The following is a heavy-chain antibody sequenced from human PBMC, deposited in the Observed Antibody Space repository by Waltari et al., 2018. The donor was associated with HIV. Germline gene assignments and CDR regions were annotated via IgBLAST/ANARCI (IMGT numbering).Heavy chain of an antibody. J-gene: IGHJ4*02. CDR3: ARGRRWLQFHGHYYFDY. CDR2: NSYSGIT. D-gene: IGHD5-12*01. V-gene: IGHV4-59*01. CDR1: GDSITGNY. Sequence: QVQLQESGTGLEKPSETLSLTCTVSGDSITGNYWNWIRQPPGREPEWIGYNSYSGITNYTPSLKSRVSMSLVSSKSQFSLKLRSVTALDTAVYYCARGRRWLQFHGHYYFDYWGQGILVTVSS.